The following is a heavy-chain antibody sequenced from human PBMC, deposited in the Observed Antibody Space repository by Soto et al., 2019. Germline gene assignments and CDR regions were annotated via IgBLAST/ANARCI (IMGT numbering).Heavy chain of an antibody. CDR3: ARDMRNRVGAPPSCDF. J-gene: IGHJ4*02. CDR2: ISHSSGTI. CDR1: GFTSGGNR. V-gene: IGHV3-48*02. Sequence: EVQLVKPGGALKHPGKSWKLSFAAPGFTSGGNRRNWVRKPPGRGRDGVSYISHSSGTIYYADSVKGRFTISRDNAKNSLYLQMNSLRDEDTAVYYCARDMRNRVGAPPSCDFWGQGTLVTVSS. D-gene: IGHD1-26*01.